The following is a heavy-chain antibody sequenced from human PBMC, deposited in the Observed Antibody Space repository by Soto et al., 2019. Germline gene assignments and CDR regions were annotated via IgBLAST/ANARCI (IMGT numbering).Heavy chain of an antibody. CDR2: ISHSGLR. J-gene: IGHJ5*02. D-gene: IGHD3-10*01. Sequence: QVQLQESGPGLVKPSETLSLTCIVSGVSVRSGSCTWIRQSPGKGLEWIGYISHSGLRHYRASLQSRLTMSIETSKNQFSLTLTSVTAADTAMYYCATSNDPCPCCYSWCQGTRVTVSS. CDR3: ATSNDPCPCCYS. V-gene: IGHV4-59*02. CDR1: GVSVRSGS.